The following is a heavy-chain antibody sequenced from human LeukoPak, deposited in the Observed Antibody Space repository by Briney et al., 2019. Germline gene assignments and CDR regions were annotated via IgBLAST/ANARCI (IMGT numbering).Heavy chain of an antibody. CDR3: ASRVITNPW. CDR2: IYRTGNT. D-gene: IGHD1-1*01. Sequence: KPSETLSPTCAVSGYSISTAYYWGWVPQPPGKGLEWIGSIYRTGNTHYNPSLKDRVTLSVDPSKNQFSLNLNSVTAADTAVYYCASRVITNPWWGRGTLVTVSS. J-gene: IGHJ4*02. CDR1: GYSISTAYY. V-gene: IGHV4-38-2*01.